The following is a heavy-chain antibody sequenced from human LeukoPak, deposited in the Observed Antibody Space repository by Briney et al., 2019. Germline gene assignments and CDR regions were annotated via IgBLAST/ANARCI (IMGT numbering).Heavy chain of an antibody. J-gene: IGHJ4*02. V-gene: IGHV3-30*18. Sequence: GRSLRLSCAASGFTFSSYGMHWVRQAPGKGLEWVAVISYDGSNKYYADSVKGRFTISRDNSKNTLYLQMNSLRAEDTAVYYCAKDRYSSCWYGPFFDYWGQGTLVTVSS. CDR2: ISYDGSNK. CDR3: AKDRYSSCWYGPFFDY. CDR1: GFTFSSYG. D-gene: IGHD6-13*01.